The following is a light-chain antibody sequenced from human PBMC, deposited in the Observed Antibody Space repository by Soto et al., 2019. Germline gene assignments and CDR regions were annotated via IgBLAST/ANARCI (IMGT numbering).Light chain of an antibody. Sequence: DIPMTQSPSSLSASVGDRVTITCRASQSISSYLNWYQQKPGKAPKLLIYAASSLQSGVPSRFSGSGSGTDFTLTFSSLQPEDFATYYCQQSYSTPLLTFGGGTKVEIK. CDR2: AAS. V-gene: IGKV1-39*01. J-gene: IGKJ4*01. CDR1: QSISSY. CDR3: QQSYSTPLLT.